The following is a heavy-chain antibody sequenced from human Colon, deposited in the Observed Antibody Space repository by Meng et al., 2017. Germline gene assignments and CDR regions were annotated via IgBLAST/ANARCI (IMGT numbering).Heavy chain of an antibody. CDR2: IHTSGST. D-gene: IGHD2-15*01. V-gene: IGHV4-4*07. J-gene: IGHJ5*02. CDR1: GDSISSYY. Sequence: QGQLKESGPGLVQPSETLSRTCTVSGDSISSYYWSWIRQTAGKGLEWIGRIHTSGSTTYNPSLKSRVTMSVDTSKNQVSLKLTSVTAADTAVYYCARDKGIVAAGARWFDPWGQGTLVTVSS. CDR3: ARDKGIVAAGARWFDP.